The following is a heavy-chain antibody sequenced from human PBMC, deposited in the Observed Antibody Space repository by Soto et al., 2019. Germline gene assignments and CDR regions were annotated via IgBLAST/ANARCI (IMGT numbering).Heavy chain of an antibody. D-gene: IGHD5-12*01. Sequence: QVQLVQSGAEVKKPGASVKVFGKASGYTFTSYGISWVRQAPGQGLEWMGWTSAYNGNTNYAQKLQGRATMTTDTSTSTAYMELRSLRSDDTAVYYCAREGPVGMATPSNLYGMDVWGQGTTVTVSS. J-gene: IGHJ6*02. CDR3: AREGPVGMATPSNLYGMDV. V-gene: IGHV1-18*04. CDR1: GYTFTSYG. CDR2: TSAYNGNT.